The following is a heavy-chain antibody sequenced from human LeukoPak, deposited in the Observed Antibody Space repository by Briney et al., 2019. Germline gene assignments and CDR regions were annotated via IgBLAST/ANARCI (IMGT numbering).Heavy chain of an antibody. CDR3: TKGADSGSYNADY. D-gene: IGHD1-26*01. CDR2: ISGGGSTT. V-gene: IGHV3-23*01. CDR1: GFTFRSYA. J-gene: IGHJ4*02. Sequence: GVSLRLSCAASGFTFRSYAMSWVRQAPGKGLEWVSGISGGGSTTYGVDSVKGRFTIFRDNSKNTLYLQMNSLRAEDTAVYYCTKGADSGSYNADYWGQGTLVTVSS.